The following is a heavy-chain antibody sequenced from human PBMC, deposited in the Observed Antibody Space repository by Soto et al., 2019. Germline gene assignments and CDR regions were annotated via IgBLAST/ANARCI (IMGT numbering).Heavy chain of an antibody. CDR2: INAGNGNT. V-gene: IGHV1-3*01. CDR1: GHTFTSYA. Sequence: ASVKVSCKASGHTFTSYAMNWVRQAPGQRLEWMGWINAGNGNTKYSQKFQGRVTITRDTSASTAYMELSSLRSEDTAVYYCARDDRDLDSDYWGLGTLVTVSS. CDR3: ARDDRDLDSDY. D-gene: IGHD2-2*03. J-gene: IGHJ4*02.